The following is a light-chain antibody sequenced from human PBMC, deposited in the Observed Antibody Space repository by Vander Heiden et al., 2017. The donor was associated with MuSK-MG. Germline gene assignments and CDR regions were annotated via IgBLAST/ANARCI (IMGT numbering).Light chain of an antibody. J-gene: IGLJ2*01. CDR3: QSHDSSLNGAVV. Sequence: QSVLTQPPSVSGAPGQRVTISCTGSNSNIGAGFDVHWYQQVPGTAPNLLIYGDTNRPSGVPDRFSGSKSGTSASLAITGLQAEDEADYYCQSHDSSLNGAVVFGGGTKLTVL. CDR1: NSNIGAGFD. CDR2: GDT. V-gene: IGLV1-40*01.